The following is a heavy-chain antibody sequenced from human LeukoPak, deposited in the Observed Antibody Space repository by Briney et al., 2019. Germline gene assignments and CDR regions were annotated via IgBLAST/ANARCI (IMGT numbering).Heavy chain of an antibody. CDR3: ARDSPATVVEGYYYYMDV. CDR1: GFTFSSYA. Sequence: GALRLSCAASGFTFSSYAMHWVRQAPGKGLEWVAVISYDGSNKYYADSVKGRFTISRDNSKNTLYLQMNSLRAEDTAVYYCARDSPATVVEGYYYYMDVWGKGTTVTVSS. V-gene: IGHV3-30*04. CDR2: ISYDGSNK. D-gene: IGHD2-15*01. J-gene: IGHJ6*03.